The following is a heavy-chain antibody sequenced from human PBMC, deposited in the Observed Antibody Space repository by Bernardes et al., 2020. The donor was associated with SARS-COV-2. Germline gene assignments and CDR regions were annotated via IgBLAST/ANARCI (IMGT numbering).Heavy chain of an antibody. J-gene: IGHJ4*02. CDR2: ISDNGGST. CDR3: VKERPGGDY. V-gene: IGHV3-64D*06. Sequence: GGFLSPSRSGSGFTFREYPMHWVRPTPGKGLENVSRISDNGGSTHYGDSVKGRFTISGDNSKNTMYLQMNSLRVEDTAVYYCVKERPGGDYWGQGILVTVSS. CDR1: GFTFREYP.